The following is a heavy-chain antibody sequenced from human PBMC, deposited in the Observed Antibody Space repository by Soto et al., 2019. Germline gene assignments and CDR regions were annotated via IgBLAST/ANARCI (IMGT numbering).Heavy chain of an antibody. CDR3: ARDDSFYGEPGYGMNV. V-gene: IGHV4-31*03. J-gene: IGHJ6*02. D-gene: IGHD4-17*01. Sequence: SETLSLTCTVSGDSISSIDYYWSWIRHLPGKGLDWIGHIYYTGSTYYNPSLNSRVTISVDMSRNQFSLKLRSVTAADTAKYFCARDDSFYGEPGYGMNVWGQGTTVTV. CDR1: GDSISSIDYY. CDR2: IYYTGST.